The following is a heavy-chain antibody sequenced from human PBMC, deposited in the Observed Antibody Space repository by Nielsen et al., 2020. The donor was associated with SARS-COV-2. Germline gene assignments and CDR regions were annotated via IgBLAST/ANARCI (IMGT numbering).Heavy chain of an antibody. J-gene: IGHJ6*02. V-gene: IGHV3-21*01. CDR3: ARDNPFTVWFGELTGRNAMDV. CDR1: GFTFSSYS. CDR2: ISSSSSYI. D-gene: IGHD3-10*01. Sequence: GESLKISCAASGFTFSSYSMNWVRQDPGKGLEWVSSISSSSSYIYYADSVKGRFTISRDNAKNSLYLQMNSLRAEDTAVYYCARDNPFTVWFGELTGRNAMDVWGQGTTVTVSS.